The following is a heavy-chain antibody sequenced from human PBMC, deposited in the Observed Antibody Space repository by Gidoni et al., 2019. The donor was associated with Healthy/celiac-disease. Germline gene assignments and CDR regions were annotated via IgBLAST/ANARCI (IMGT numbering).Heavy chain of an antibody. CDR1: GGSISSSSYY. V-gene: IGHV4-39*01. J-gene: IGHJ4*02. D-gene: IGHD6-19*01. CDR3: ARQGQWLVEEALY. CDR2: IYYSGST. Sequence: QLQLQASGPGLVKPSETLSLTCTVSGGSISSSSYYWGWIRQPPGKGLEWIGSIYYSGSTYYNPSLKSRVTISVDTSKNQFSLKLSSVTAADTAVYYCARQGQWLVEEALYWGQGTLVTVSS.